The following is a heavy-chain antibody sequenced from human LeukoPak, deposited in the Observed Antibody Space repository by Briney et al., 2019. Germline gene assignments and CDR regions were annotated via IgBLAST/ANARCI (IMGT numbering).Heavy chain of an antibody. J-gene: IGHJ4*02. CDR3: ARDQFGAYSSSSAGFDY. D-gene: IGHD6-6*01. CDR1: GYTFTGYY. CDR2: INPNSGGT. Sequence: ASVKVSCKASGYTFTGYYMHWVRQAPGQGLEWMGWINPNSGGTNYAQKFQGRVTMTRDTSISTAYMELSRLRSDDTAVYYCARDQFGAYSSSSAGFDYWGQGTLVTVSS. V-gene: IGHV1-2*02.